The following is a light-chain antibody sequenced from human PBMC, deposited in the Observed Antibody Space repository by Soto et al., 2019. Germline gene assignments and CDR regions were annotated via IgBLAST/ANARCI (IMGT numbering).Light chain of an antibody. CDR3: QQCYNWPQWT. V-gene: IGKV3-11*01. J-gene: IGKJ1*01. CDR1: QSVGTF. CDR2: DAS. Sequence: EIALTQSPATLSLSPGERATLSCRASQSVGTFFAWYQQKPGQAPRLLIYDASNRATGIPARFSGSGSGTEFTLTISSLEPEDFALYYCQQCYNWPQWTFGQGTKVDIK.